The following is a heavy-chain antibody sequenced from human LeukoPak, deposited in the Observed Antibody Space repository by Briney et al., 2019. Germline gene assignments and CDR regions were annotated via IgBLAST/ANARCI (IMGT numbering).Heavy chain of an antibody. Sequence: SETLSLTCAVYGASFSGYYWSWICQPPGKGLEWIGEINHSGSSNYNPSLKSRVTISVDTFKNQFSLKLSSVTAADTAVYYCARGVLRYFDWLSPRYYYYMDVWGKGTTVTVSS. CDR3: ARGVLRYFDWLSPRYYYYMDV. CDR1: GASFSGYY. D-gene: IGHD3-9*01. J-gene: IGHJ6*03. V-gene: IGHV4-34*01. CDR2: INHSGSS.